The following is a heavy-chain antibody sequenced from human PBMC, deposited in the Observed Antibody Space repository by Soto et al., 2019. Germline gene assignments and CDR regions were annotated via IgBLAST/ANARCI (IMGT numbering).Heavy chain of an antibody. CDR2: IYWDEDK. V-gene: IGHV2-5*02. CDR3: AHIRDLTTFGA. CDR1: GFSLSTSGVG. J-gene: IGHJ5*02. D-gene: IGHD3-16*01. Sequence: QITLKESGPTLVKPTQTLTLTCTFSGFSLSTSGVGVGWIRQPPGKALEWLALIYWDEDKSYSPSLKSRLTIPKDTSKSQVVLTMTNMDPVDTATYYCAHIRDLTTFGAWGQGTLVTVSS.